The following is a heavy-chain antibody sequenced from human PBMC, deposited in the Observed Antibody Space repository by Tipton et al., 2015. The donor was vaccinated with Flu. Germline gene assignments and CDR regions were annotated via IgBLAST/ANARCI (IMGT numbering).Heavy chain of an antibody. V-gene: IGHV4-4*07. Sequence: GLVKPSETLSLTCTVSGGSISSYYWSWIRQPAGKGLEWIERIYTSGSTSYNPSLKSRVTMSVDTSKNQFSLKLSSVTAADTAVYYCARDAQEHCSSSSSCSEFDYWGQGTLVTVFS. CDR2: IYTSGST. J-gene: IGHJ4*02. D-gene: IGHD2-2*01. CDR3: ARDAQEHCSSSSSCSEFDY. CDR1: GGSISSYY.